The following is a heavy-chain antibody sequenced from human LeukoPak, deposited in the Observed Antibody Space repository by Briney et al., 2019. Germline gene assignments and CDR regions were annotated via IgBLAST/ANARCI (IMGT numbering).Heavy chain of an antibody. Sequence: PSGTLSLTCTVSGGSISSSSYYWGWIRQPPGKGLEWIGSIYYSGSTYYNPSLKSRVTISVDTSKNQFSLKLSSVTAADTAVYYCARGLAAAGFDPWGQGTLVTVSS. CDR2: IYYSGST. CDR1: GGSISSSSYY. CDR3: ARGLAAAGFDP. D-gene: IGHD6-13*01. J-gene: IGHJ5*02. V-gene: IGHV4-39*07.